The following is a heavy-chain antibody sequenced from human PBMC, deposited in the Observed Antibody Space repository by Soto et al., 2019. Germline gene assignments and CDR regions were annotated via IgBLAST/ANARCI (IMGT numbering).Heavy chain of an antibody. CDR1: GFSFSSYW. CDR2: INNDGSGT. CDR3: ARDVAPGYFDY. D-gene: IGHD2-21*01. J-gene: IGHJ4*02. V-gene: IGHV3-74*01. Sequence: EVQLVESGGGLVPPGGSLRLSCVASGFSFSSYWMHWVRQTPGKGLMWVSRINNDGSGTADADSVRGRFTISRDNAKNTLYLQLNSLRAEDTAVYYCARDVAPGYFDYWGQGTPVTVSS.